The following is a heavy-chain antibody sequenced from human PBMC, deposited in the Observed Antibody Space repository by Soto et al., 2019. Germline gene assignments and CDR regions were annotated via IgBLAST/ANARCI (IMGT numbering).Heavy chain of an antibody. D-gene: IGHD3-16*02. J-gene: IGHJ6*02. V-gene: IGHV2-5*01. Sequence: SGPTLVNPTQTLTLTCTFSGFSLSTSGVGVGWIRQPPGKAPGWLALIYWNDDKRYSPSLKSRLTITKDTSKNQVVLTMTNMDPVETATYHGARYRVSVYHYYGPDVWGQGTTVTVSS. CDR3: ARYRVSVYHYYGPDV. CDR2: IYWNDDK. CDR1: GFSLSTSGVG.